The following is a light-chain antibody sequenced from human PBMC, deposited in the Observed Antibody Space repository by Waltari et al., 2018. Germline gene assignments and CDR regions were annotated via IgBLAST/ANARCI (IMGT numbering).Light chain of an antibody. CDR3: SVWDDSLNGVI. J-gene: IGLJ2*01. CDR2: YNN. CDR1: SSNSGRNT. V-gene: IGLV1-44*01. Sequence: QSALTPPPSASGPPGQWVTLSCSGGSSNSGRNTVNWYQHVPGTAPKLLIYYNNQRPSGVPDRFSGSMSDTSASLAISGLQSEDEATYYCSVWDDSLNGVIFGGGTNLAVL.